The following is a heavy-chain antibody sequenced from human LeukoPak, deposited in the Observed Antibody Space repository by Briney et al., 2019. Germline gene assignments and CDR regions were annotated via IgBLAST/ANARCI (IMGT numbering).Heavy chain of an antibody. D-gene: IGHD4-23*01. Sequence: SETLSLTCTVSGGSISSGSYYWSWIRQPAGKGLEWIGRIYTSGSTNYNPSLKSRVTISVDTSKNQFSLKPSSVTAADTAVYYCAREGAAVVNDWFDPWGRGTLVTVSS. V-gene: IGHV4-61*02. J-gene: IGHJ5*02. CDR1: GGSISSGSYY. CDR2: IYTSGST. CDR3: AREGAAVVNDWFDP.